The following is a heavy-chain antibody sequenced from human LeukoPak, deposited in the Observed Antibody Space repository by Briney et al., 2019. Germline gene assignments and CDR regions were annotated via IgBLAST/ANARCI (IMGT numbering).Heavy chain of an antibody. J-gene: IGHJ4*02. CDR1: GFTFSNAW. Sequence: GGSLRLSCAASGFTFSNAWMSWVRQIPGKGLEWVGRIESKTDGGTTDYAAPVKGRFTISRDDSTNTLYLQMNSLKSEDTAVYYCTTYGSGRKFDYWGQGILVTVSS. CDR3: TTYGSGRKFDY. D-gene: IGHD3-10*01. CDR2: IESKTDGGTT. V-gene: IGHV3-15*04.